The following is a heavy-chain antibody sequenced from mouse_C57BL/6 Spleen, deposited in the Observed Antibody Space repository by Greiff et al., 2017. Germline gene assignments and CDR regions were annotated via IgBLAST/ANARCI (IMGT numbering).Heavy chain of an antibody. J-gene: IGHJ4*01. CDR2: IDPSDSYT. CDR3: ARGYYSNSYAMDY. V-gene: IGHV1-69*01. Sequence: QVQLQQPGAELVMPGASVKLSCKASGYTFTSYWMHWVKQRPGQGLEWIGEIDPSDSYTNYNQKFKGKSTLTVDKSSSTAYMQLSSLTSEDSAVYYCARGYYSNSYAMDYWGQGTSGTVSS. D-gene: IGHD2-5*01. CDR1: GYTFTSYW.